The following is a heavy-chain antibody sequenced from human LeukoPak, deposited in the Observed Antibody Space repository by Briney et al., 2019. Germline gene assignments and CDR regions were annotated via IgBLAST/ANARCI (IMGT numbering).Heavy chain of an antibody. CDR3: AKAPRVMVRGVPDY. CDR2: ISHDGSNK. V-gene: IGHV3-30*18. CDR1: GFTFSSYG. J-gene: IGHJ4*02. D-gene: IGHD3-10*01. Sequence: GGSLRLSCAASGFTFSSYGMHWVRQAPGKGLEWVAVISHDGSNKYYADSVKGRFTISRDNSKNTLYLQMNSLRAEDTAVYYCAKAPRVMVRGVPDYWGQGTLVTVSS.